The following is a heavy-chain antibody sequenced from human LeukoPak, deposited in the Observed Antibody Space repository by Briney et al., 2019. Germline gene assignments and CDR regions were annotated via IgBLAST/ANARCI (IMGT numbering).Heavy chain of an antibody. Sequence: SVKVSCKASGGMFSSYAISWVRQAPGEGLEWMGRIIPILGIANYAQKLQGRVTITADKSTSTAYMDLSSLRSEDTAVYYCARDLPPYYFDYWGQGTLVTVSS. J-gene: IGHJ4*02. V-gene: IGHV1-69*04. CDR3: ARDLPPYYFDY. CDR1: GGMFSSYA. CDR2: IIPILGIA.